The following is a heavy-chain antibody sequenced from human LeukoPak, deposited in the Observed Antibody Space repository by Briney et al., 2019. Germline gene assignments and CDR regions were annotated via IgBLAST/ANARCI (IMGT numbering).Heavy chain of an antibody. D-gene: IGHD3-10*01. CDR1: GYTFTSYG. CDR3: ARGSVSMVRGVIIQARGYYYYGMDV. J-gene: IGHJ6*02. CDR2: ISAYNGNT. V-gene: IGHV1-18*01. Sequence: ASVKVSCKASGYTFTSYGISWVRQAPGQGREGMGWISAYNGNTNYAQKLQGRVTMTTDTSTSTAYMELRSLRSDDTAVYYCARGSVSMVRGVIIQARGYYYYGMDVWGQGTTVTVSS.